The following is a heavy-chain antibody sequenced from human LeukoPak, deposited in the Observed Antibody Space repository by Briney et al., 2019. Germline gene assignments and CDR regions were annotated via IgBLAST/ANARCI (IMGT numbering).Heavy chain of an antibody. CDR1: GYTFTGYC. CDR3: ARVAVPAAIWFDP. CDR2: INPNSGGT. V-gene: IGHV1-2*02. Sequence: ASVKVSCKASGYTFTGYCMHWVRQAPGQGLEWMGWINPNSGGTNYAQKFQGRVTMTRDTSISTAYMELSRLRSDDTAVYYCARVAVPAAIWFDPWGQGTLVTVSS. D-gene: IGHD2-2*01. J-gene: IGHJ5*02.